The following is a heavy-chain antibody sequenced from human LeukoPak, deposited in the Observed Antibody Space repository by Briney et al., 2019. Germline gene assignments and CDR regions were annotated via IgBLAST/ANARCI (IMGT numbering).Heavy chain of an antibody. CDR2: INPSGGST. V-gene: IGHV1-46*01. Sequence: ASMKVSCKASGYTFTSYGISWVRQAPGQGLEWMGIINPSGGSTSYAQKFQGRVTMTRDTSTSTVYMELSSLRSEDTAVYYCARSGWEYYFDYWGQGTLVTVSS. CDR1: GYTFTSYG. CDR3: ARSGWEYYFDY. J-gene: IGHJ4*02. D-gene: IGHD6-19*01.